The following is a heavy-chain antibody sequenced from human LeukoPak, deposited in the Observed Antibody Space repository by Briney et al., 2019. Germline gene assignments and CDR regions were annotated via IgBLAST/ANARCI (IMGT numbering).Heavy chain of an antibody. V-gene: IGHV4-59*01. D-gene: IGHD5-12*01. J-gene: IGHJ4*02. CDR2: IYYSGNT. Sequence: SETLSLTCTVSGGSISTYHRSWIRQPPGKGLEWIGYIYYSGNTNYNPSLKSRVTISLDTSKNQFSLKLSSVTAADTAVYYCARSTWLLDKWGQGTLVTVSS. CDR3: ARSTWLLDK. CDR1: GGSISTYH.